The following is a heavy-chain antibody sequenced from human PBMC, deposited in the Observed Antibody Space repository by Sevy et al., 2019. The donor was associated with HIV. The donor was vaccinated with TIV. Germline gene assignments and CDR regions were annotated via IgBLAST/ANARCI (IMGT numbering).Heavy chain of an antibody. D-gene: IGHD1-26*01. CDR2: IIPIFGTA. J-gene: IGHJ4*02. CDR1: GGTFSSYA. V-gene: IGHV1-69*13. CDR3: ARDKTYRDSGSYYFDY. Sequence: ASVKVSCKASGGTFSSYAISWVRQAPGQGLEWMGGIIPIFGTANYAQKFQGGVTITADESTSTAYMELSSLRSEDTAVYYCARDKTYRDSGSYYFDYWGQGTLVTVSS.